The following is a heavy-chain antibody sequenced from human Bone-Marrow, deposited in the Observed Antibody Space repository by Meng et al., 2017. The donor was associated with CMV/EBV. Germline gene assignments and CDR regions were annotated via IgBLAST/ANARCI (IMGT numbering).Heavy chain of an antibody. CDR3: ARDRWGDVVVVPAAPRGYGMDV. Sequence: SVKVSCKASGGTFSSYAISWVRQAPGQGLEWMGGIIPIFGTANYAQKFQGRVTITTDKSTSTAYMELSSLRSEDTAVYYCARDRWGDVVVVPAAPRGYGMDVWGQGTTVTVSS. J-gene: IGHJ6*02. CDR2: IIPIFGTA. CDR1: GGTFSSYA. V-gene: IGHV1-69*05. D-gene: IGHD2-2*01.